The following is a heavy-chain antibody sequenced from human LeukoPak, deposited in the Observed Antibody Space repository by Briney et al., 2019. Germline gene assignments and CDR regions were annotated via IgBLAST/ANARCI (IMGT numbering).Heavy chain of an antibody. CDR2: ISAYNGNT. V-gene: IGHV1-18*04. J-gene: IGHJ5*02. D-gene: IGHD2-8*01. CDR1: GYTFTGYY. Sequence: ASVKVSCKAAGYTFTGYYMSWVRQAPGQGLEWMGWISAYNGNTNYAQKLQGRVTMTTDTSTSTAYMELRSLRSDDTAVYYCAREVYASSTPWGQGTLVTVSS. CDR3: AREVYASSTP.